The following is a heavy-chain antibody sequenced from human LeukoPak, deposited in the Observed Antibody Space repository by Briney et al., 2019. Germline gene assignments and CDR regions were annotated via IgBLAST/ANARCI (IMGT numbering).Heavy chain of an antibody. CDR3: ARDSVYFYYYMDV. CDR1: GFTFSNYE. CDR2: ISSSGSTI. J-gene: IGHJ6*03. D-gene: IGHD3-10*01. V-gene: IGHV3-48*03. Sequence: GGSLRLSCAASGFTFSNYEMNWVRQAPGKGLEWLSYISSSGSTIFYADSVKGRFTISRDDAKNSLYLQMNSLRAEDTAVYYCARDSVYFYYYMDVWDKGTTVTVSS.